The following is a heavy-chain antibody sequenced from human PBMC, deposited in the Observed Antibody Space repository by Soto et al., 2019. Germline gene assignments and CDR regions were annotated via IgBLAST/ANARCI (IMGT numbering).Heavy chain of an antibody. Sequence: PSETLSLTGAVYGGSFSGYYCSWIRQPPWKGLEWLGEINHSGSTNYNPSLKSRVTISVDTSKNQFSLKLSSVTAADTAVYYCARGDDYDFWSGYSNFDYCGRGTLLTVCS. CDR2: INHSGST. V-gene: IGHV4-34*01. CDR1: GGSFSGYY. CDR3: ARGDDYDFWSGYSNFDY. J-gene: IGHJ4*02. D-gene: IGHD3-3*01.